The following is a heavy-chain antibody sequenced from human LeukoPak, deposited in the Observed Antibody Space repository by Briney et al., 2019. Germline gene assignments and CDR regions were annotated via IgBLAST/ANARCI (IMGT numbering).Heavy chain of an antibody. J-gene: IGHJ4*02. CDR3: ARDPKRYCSGGSCYVDS. V-gene: IGHV3-30-3*01. Sequence: GRSLRLSCAASGFAFSSYAMHWVRQAPCKGLEWVAIIQYDGSDKFYGDSVKGRFTISRDNSKNTLYLQMNNLRAEDTAVYYCARDPKRYCSGGSCYVDSWGQGTLVTVSS. D-gene: IGHD2-15*01. CDR1: GFAFSSYA. CDR2: IQYDGSDK.